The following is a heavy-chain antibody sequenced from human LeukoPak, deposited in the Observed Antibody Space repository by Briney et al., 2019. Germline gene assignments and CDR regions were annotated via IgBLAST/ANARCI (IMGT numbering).Heavy chain of an antibody. V-gene: IGHV3-30*18. J-gene: IGHJ3*02. Sequence: GRSLRLSCAASGFTFSTYDMHWVRQAPGKGLEWVAIISYDGSDKYYADSVKGRFTISRDNPKNTLYLQMNSLRAEDTAVYYCAKDFGEAAFDIWGQGTMVTVSS. CDR2: ISYDGSDK. CDR3: AKDFGEAAFDI. D-gene: IGHD3-10*01. CDR1: GFTFSTYD.